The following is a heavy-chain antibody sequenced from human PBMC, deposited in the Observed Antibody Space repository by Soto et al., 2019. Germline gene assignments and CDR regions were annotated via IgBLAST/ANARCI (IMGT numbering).Heavy chain of an antibody. D-gene: IGHD3-22*01. CDR2: IIPIFGTA. Sequence: QVQLVQSGAEVKKPGSSVKVSCKASGGTFSSYAISWVRQAPGQGLEWMGGIIPIFGTANYAQKFQGRVTITADESTSTAYMELRRLRSEDTAVYYCAGAHYYDSSGYGNLFDYWGQGTLVTVSS. J-gene: IGHJ4*02. CDR1: GGTFSSYA. CDR3: AGAHYYDSSGYGNLFDY. V-gene: IGHV1-69*01.